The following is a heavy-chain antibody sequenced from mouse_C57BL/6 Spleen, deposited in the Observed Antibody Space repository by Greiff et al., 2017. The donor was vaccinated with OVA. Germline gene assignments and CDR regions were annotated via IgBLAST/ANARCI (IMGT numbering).Heavy chain of an antibody. D-gene: IGHD5-1-1*01. V-gene: IGHV1-26*01. J-gene: IGHJ3*01. CDR1: GYTFTDYY. CDR3: ASDKNKYLYAY. Sequence: EVQLQQSGPELVKPGASVKISCKASGYTFTDYYMNWVKQSPGKSLEWIGDINPNNGGTSYNQKFKGKATLTVDKSSSTAYMELSSLTSEDSAVXYCASDKNKYLYAYWGQGTLVTVSA. CDR2: INPNNGGT.